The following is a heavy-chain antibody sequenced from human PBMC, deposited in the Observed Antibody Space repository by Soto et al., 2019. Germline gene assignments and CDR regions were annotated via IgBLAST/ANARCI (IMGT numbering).Heavy chain of an antibody. Sequence: GTSAEVCWEACGVGYTCSYWYWVQQAPGQGPEWMGIINPGGGSATYAQKFQGRVTMTRDAATSTVYMEVSSLRSEDTAVYYCAITAGGSYYYYGMDVWGQGTTVTVTS. D-gene: IGHD5-18*01. CDR2: INPGGGSA. V-gene: IGHV1-46*01. CDR3: AITAGGSYYYYGMDV. J-gene: IGHJ6*02. CDR1: GVGYTCSY.